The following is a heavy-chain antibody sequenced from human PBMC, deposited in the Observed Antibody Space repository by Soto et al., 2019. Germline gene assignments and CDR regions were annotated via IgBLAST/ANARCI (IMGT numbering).Heavy chain of an antibody. Sequence: QLQLQESGPGLVKPSETLSLTCTVSGGSISSSSYYWGWIRQPPGKGLEWIGSVYYGGSTYYNPSLKSRVTLSVDTSKNQFSRKLSSVTAADTAVYYCARLVGCIVRPVDYWGQGTLVSVSS. V-gene: IGHV4-39*01. CDR3: ARLVGCIVRPVDY. CDR2: VYYGGST. CDR1: GGSISSSSYY. J-gene: IGHJ4*02. D-gene: IGHD3-10*01.